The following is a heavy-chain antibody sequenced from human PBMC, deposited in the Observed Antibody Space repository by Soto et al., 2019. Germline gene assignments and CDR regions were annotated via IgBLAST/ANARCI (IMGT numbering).Heavy chain of an antibody. CDR3: ARDHWTPVGGSGSYYFFDY. V-gene: IGHV4-4*07. CDR1: GGSISGFY. CDR2: IYSSGNT. D-gene: IGHD3-10*01. J-gene: IGHJ4*02. Sequence: SGTRSFTCTGCGGSISGFYWTWIRQPAGRGLEWIGRIYSSGNTYYNPSLTSRVTMSVDTAKSQSSLKLTSVTAAHTAVYFCARDHWTPVGGSGSYYFFDYWGQGALVTGS.